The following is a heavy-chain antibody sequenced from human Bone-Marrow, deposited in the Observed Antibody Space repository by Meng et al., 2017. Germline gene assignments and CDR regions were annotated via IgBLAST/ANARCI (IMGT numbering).Heavy chain of an antibody. CDR1: GFSVRDYW. J-gene: IGHJ4*02. CDR3: VRDFGGDRDY. D-gene: IGHD3-10*01. V-gene: IGHV3-74*01. Sequence: EVQVVESGGGWVQPGGSLRLSSAASGFSVRDYWMHWVRQVPGKGLVWVSRISPDENTISHAGSVMGRFTISRDIAKNTLYLQMNSLRADDTALYYCVRDFGGDRDYWAQGILVTVSS. CDR2: ISPDENTI.